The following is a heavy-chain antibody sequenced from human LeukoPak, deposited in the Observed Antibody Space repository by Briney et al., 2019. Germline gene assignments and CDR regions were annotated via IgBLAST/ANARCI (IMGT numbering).Heavy chain of an antibody. CDR3: ARVRVSSGSHPWYFDY. D-gene: IGHD3-22*01. Sequence: SETLSLTCIVSGGSISRYYWSWLRQPPGRGLEWIGYVYSSGSTTYDPSLKSRVTISLDTSRNQFSLKLASVTAADTAVYYCARVRVSSGSHPWYFDYWGQGTLVTVSS. V-gene: IGHV4-4*09. CDR1: GGSISRYY. CDR2: VYSSGST. J-gene: IGHJ4*02.